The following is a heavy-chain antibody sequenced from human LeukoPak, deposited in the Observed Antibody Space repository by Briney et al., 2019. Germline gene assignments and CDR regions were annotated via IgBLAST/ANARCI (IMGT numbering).Heavy chain of an antibody. CDR2: IKDDGSVK. Sequence: PGGSLRLSCAASGFTFSSYWMSRVRQAPGKGLEWVANIKDDGSVKFYVDSVRGRFIISRDNTKNSLYLQMNSLRAEDTAMYFCARGDFNDLRYGCWGQGSLVTVSS. J-gene: IGHJ4*02. CDR3: ARGDFNDLRYGC. V-gene: IGHV3-7*03. CDR1: GFTFSSYW. D-gene: IGHD2-21*02.